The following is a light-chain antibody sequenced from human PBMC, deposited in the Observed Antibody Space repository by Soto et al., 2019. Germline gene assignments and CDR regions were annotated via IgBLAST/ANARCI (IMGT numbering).Light chain of an antibody. CDR3: QKYNSAPNT. CDR2: AAS. Sequence: DIQMTQSPSSLSASVGDRVTITCRASQGISNLAWYQQKPGKVPKLLIYAASTLQSGVPSRFSGSGSGTDFTLTISSLQPEDVATYYCQKYNSAPNTFGPGTKVDIK. V-gene: IGKV1-27*01. J-gene: IGKJ3*01. CDR1: QGISN.